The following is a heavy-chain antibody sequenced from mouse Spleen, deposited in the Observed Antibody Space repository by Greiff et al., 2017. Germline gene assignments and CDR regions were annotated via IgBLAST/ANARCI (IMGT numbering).Heavy chain of an antibody. V-gene: IGHV1-58*01. D-gene: IGHD2-5*01. CDR1: GYTFTSYG. Sequence: VQLQQSGAELVRPGSSVKMSCKTSGYTFTSYGINWVKQRPGQGLEWIGYIYIGNGYTAYNEKFKGKATLTSDTSSSTAYMQLSSLTSEDSAIYFCARDYSNYLDYWGQGTTLTVSS. CDR2: IYIGNGYT. J-gene: IGHJ2*01. CDR3: ARDYSNYLDY.